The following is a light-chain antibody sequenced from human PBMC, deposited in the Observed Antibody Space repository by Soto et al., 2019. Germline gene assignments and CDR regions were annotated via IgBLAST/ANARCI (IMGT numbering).Light chain of an antibody. CDR3: QQYVTSPWA. Sequence: EIVLTQSPGTLSLSPGQRATLSCRAGQSVSSNSLAWYQQKPGQAPRLLIYGVSNRAIGISDRFSGSRSGTDFTLTISRLEPDDFGVYYCQQYVTSPWAFGQGTKVTIE. J-gene: IGKJ1*01. V-gene: IGKV3-20*01. CDR1: QSVSSNS. CDR2: GVS.